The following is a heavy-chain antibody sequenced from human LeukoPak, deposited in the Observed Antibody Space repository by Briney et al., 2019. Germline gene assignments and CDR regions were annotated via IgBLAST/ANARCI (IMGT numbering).Heavy chain of an antibody. Sequence: PGGSLRLSCAASGFTFSSYWMHWVRQAPGKGLVWVSRINSDGSSTSYADSVKGRFTISRDNAKNTLYLQMNSLRAEDTAVFYCARTYDYDSSSYWDFYYMDVWGKGTTVTVSS. J-gene: IGHJ6*03. CDR1: GFTFSSYW. CDR2: INSDGSST. D-gene: IGHD3-22*01. CDR3: ARTYDYDSSSYWDFYYMDV. V-gene: IGHV3-74*01.